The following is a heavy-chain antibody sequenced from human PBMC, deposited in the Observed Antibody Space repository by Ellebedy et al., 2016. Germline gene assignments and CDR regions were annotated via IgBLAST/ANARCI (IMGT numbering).Heavy chain of an antibody. D-gene: IGHD4-17*01. CDR2: IGSASSST. V-gene: IGHV3-48*04. J-gene: IGHJ4*02. CDR1: GFSFSSNS. CDR3: ARGVDYGFDY. Sequence: GESLKISCAASGFSFSSNSLNWVRQAPGKGLEWVSHIGSASSSTSYADSVKGRFTSSRDNAQNSLYLQMNSLRAEDTAVYYCARGVDYGFDYWGQGTLVTVSS.